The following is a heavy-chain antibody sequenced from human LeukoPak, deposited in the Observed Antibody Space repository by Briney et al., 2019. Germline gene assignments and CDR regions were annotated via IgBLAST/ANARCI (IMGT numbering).Heavy chain of an antibody. Sequence: SVTVSCKASGGTFSSYAISWVRQAPGQGLEWMGGIIPIFGTANYAQKFQGRVTITADESTSTAYMELSSLRSEDTAVYYCARVRLQAIAAAGTDAFDIWGQGTMVTVSS. CDR2: IIPIFGTA. D-gene: IGHD6-13*01. J-gene: IGHJ3*02. V-gene: IGHV1-69*13. CDR3: ARVRLQAIAAAGTDAFDI. CDR1: GGTFSSYA.